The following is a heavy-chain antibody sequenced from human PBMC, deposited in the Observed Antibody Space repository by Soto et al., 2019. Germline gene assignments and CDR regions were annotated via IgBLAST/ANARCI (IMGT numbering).Heavy chain of an antibody. V-gene: IGHV3-23*01. CDR2: LSGSGGST. Sequence: GGSMILSCAASTCPWSNYAMTWVSTAPGKGLEWVSALSGSGGSTYYADSVKVRFTISRDNSKNTLYLQMDSLRAEDTAVYYCAKEGSWIQLPNWFDPWSQGTRVNVS. D-gene: IGHD5-18*01. J-gene: IGHJ5*02. CDR3: AKEGSWIQLPNWFDP. CDR1: TCPWSNYA.